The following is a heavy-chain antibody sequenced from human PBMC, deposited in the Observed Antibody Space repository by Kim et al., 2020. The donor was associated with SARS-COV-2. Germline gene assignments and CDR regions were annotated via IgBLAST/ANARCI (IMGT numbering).Heavy chain of an antibody. Sequence: NYAQKLQGRVTMNTDTSTSTAYMELRSLRSDDTAVYYCARDPSRQGKLDVWGQGTTVTVSS. D-gene: IGHD6-6*01. V-gene: IGHV1-18*01. CDR3: ARDPSRQGKLDV. J-gene: IGHJ6*02.